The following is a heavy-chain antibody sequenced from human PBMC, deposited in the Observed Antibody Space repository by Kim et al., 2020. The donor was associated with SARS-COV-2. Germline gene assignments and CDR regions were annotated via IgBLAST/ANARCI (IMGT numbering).Heavy chain of an antibody. V-gene: IGHV3-23*01. CDR3: TKGLIGMGSHDF. CDR2: ISAGGAA. J-gene: IGHJ4*02. Sequence: GGSLRLSCVGSGFSFSTYAMSWVRQAPGKGLEAVSLISAGGAAYYADSVRGRFIISRDNYKNTLYLQMNSMRVEDAAVYFCTKGLIGMGSHDFWGQGTLV. D-gene: IGHD1-20*01. CDR1: GFSFSTYA.